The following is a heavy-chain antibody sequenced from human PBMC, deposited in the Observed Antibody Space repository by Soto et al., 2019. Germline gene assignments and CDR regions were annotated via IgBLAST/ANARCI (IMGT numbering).Heavy chain of an antibody. CDR2: IKQDGSEK. V-gene: IGHV3-7*01. Sequence: EVQLVESGGGLVQPGGSLRLSCAASGFTFSSYWMSWVRQAPGKGLEWVANIKQDGSEKYYVDSVKGRFTISRDNAKNSLYLQMNSLRAEDTAVYYCAREGSAYYDFWSGYYDYDDYWGQGTLVTVSS. J-gene: IGHJ4*02. D-gene: IGHD3-3*01. CDR3: AREGSAYYDFWSGYYDYDDY. CDR1: GFTFSSYW.